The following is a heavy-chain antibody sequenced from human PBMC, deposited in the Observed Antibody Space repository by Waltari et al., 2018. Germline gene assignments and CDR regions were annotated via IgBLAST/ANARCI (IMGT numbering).Heavy chain of an antibody. D-gene: IGHD2-21*02. CDR2: ISGEITYT. Sequence: EVQLVESGGGLVQPGGSLRLSCVASGFMFSSYSMNWVRQAPGKGLEWFPFISGEITYTSYSGSVKVRFTISRDNAKNSLFLQMNGLRDEDTAIYYCAKEGLGGDRQFDYWGQGTLVSVSS. J-gene: IGHJ4*02. CDR1: GFMFSSYS. CDR3: AKEGLGGDRQFDY. V-gene: IGHV3-21*06.